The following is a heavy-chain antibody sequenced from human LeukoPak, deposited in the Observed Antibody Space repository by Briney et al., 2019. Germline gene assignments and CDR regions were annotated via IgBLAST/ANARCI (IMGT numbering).Heavy chain of an antibody. CDR1: GYTXTGYY. Sequence: ASVKVSCKASGYTXTGYYMHGVRQAPGQGLEWMGWINPNSGGTNYAQKFQGRVTMTRDTSISTAYMELSRLRSDDTALYYCAKDLHYYVAMDVWGQGTTVTVSS. CDR3: AKDLHYYVAMDV. D-gene: IGHD3-10*02. V-gene: IGHV1-2*02. J-gene: IGHJ6*02. CDR2: INPNSGGT.